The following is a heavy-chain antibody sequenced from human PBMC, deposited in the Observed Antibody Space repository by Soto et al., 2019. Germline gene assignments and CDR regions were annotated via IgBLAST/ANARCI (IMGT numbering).Heavy chain of an antibody. Sequence: ASVKVSCKASGYTFTSYAMHWVRQAPGQRLEWMGWIIPSNGITNYSQKFQGRVTITADTSTSTAYMELSSLRSEDTAVYYCATTLWGQYSSSSLDYWGQGTLVTVSS. CDR1: GYTFTSYA. V-gene: IGHV1-3*01. J-gene: IGHJ4*02. CDR2: IIPSNGIT. CDR3: ATTLWGQYSSSSLDY. D-gene: IGHD6-6*01.